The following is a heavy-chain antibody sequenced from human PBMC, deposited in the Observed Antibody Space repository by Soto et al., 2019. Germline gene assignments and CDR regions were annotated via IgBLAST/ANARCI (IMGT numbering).Heavy chain of an antibody. Sequence: EVQLLESGGGLVQPGGSLRLSCAASGFTFSNYAMSWVRQAPGKGLEWVSAISGSGASIYYADSVKGRFTISRDNSKNTLYLQMNSLRAEDTAVYYCAKEYCASTSCNFDHWGQGTLVTVSS. CDR3: AKEYCASTSCNFDH. CDR2: ISGSGASI. D-gene: IGHD2-2*01. V-gene: IGHV3-23*01. J-gene: IGHJ4*02. CDR1: GFTFSNYA.